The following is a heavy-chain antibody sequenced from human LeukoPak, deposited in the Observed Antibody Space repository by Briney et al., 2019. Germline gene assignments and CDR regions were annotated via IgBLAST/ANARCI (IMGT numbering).Heavy chain of an antibody. CDR3: ATDIVVVPAAIHYAFDI. J-gene: IGHJ3*02. V-gene: IGHV3-30-3*01. Sequence: GGSLRLSCSASGFTFSSYAMHWVRQAPGKGLEWVAVISYDGSNKYYADSVKGRFTISRDNSKNTLYLQMNSLRAEDTAVYYCATDIVVVPAAIHYAFDIWGQGTMVTVSS. D-gene: IGHD2-2*01. CDR2: ISYDGSNK. CDR1: GFTFSSYA.